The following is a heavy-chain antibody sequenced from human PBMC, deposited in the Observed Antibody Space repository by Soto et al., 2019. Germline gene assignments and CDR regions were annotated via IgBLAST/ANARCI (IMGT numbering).Heavy chain of an antibody. V-gene: IGHV4-61*08. Sequence: SETLSLTCTVSGGSVSSADYYWSWIRQPPGKTLEWIGHVHSSGSTNYNPSLTSRITMSLDTSNNRFSLNLMSVTAADTAVYYCARLKEIRAWPFDFWGQGTLVTVSS. CDR2: VHSSGST. CDR3: ARLKEIRAWPFDF. J-gene: IGHJ4*02. CDR1: GGSVSSADYY.